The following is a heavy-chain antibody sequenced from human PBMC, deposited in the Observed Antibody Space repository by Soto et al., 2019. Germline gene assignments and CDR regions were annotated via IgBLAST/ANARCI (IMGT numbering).Heavy chain of an antibody. CDR2: HNGYNGQT. V-gene: IGHV1-3*01. J-gene: IGHJ5*02. Sequence: ASVKVSCKASENTFSTYLVHWVRQVHGQGLEWMGWHNGYNGQTEYSQKFQGRVTITRDTSAKTAYLELRSLTSEDTAVYYCAAPNDRAALGTWGQGTLVTVSA. CDR3: AAPNDRAALGT. CDR1: ENTFSTYL. D-gene: IGHD1-1*01.